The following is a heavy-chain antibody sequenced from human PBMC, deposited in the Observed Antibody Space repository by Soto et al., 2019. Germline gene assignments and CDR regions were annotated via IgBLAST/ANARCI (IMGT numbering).Heavy chain of an antibody. CDR1: GFTFSSYA. CDR2: ITGSGGIT. Sequence: EVQLLGSGGDLVQPGGSLRLSCAASGFTFSSYAMNWVRQAPGKGLEWVSIITGSGGITYYADSVKGRFTISRDNFKNTLSLQMNSLRAEDTAVYYCARGDSSGWPYWYFDLWGRGTLATVSS. D-gene: IGHD6-19*01. V-gene: IGHV3-23*01. J-gene: IGHJ2*01. CDR3: ARGDSSGWPYWYFDL.